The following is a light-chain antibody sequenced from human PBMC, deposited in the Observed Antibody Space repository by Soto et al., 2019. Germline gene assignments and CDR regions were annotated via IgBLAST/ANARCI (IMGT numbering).Light chain of an antibody. CDR1: RTDPGGYTY. J-gene: IGLJ3*02. Sequence: QSALTQPASMSGSPGRSIPIPCTGTRTDPGGYTYVSWYQQHLAKVPKLLIYEVSNRPSGVSNRFSGSKSGSTASLTISGLQPEDEGDYYCSSYTRSNTWVFGGGTKLTVL. CDR2: EVS. CDR3: SSYTRSNTWV. V-gene: IGLV2-14*01.